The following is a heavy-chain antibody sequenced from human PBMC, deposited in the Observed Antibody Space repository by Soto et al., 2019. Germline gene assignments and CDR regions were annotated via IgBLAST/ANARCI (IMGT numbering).Heavy chain of an antibody. CDR3: AREGITTVTTGYYYYYMDV. D-gene: IGHD4-4*01. V-gene: IGHV3-21*01. CDR1: GFTFSSYS. Sequence: GGSLRLSCAASGFTFSSYSMNWVRQAPGKGLEWVSSISSSSSYIYYADSVKGRFTISRDNAKNSLHLQMNSLRAEDTAVYYCAREGITTVTTGYYYYYMDVWGKGTTVTVSS. CDR2: ISSSSSYI. J-gene: IGHJ6*03.